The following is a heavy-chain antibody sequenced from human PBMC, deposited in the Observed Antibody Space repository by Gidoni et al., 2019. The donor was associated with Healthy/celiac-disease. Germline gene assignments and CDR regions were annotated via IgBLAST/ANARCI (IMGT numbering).Heavy chain of an antibody. CDR3: TTDRYVVVVTAIRFDY. Sequence: EVQLVESGGGVVKRGGSLRLPCAASGFTFSNAWMGGVRQATGKGLEWVGRINSETECETTDYAAPVKGRFTISREDSKNTLYLQMNSLKTEDTAVYFCTTDRYVVVVTAIRFDYWGQGTLVTVSS. CDR2: INSETECETT. CDR1: GFTFSNAW. J-gene: IGHJ4*02. D-gene: IGHD2-21*02. V-gene: IGHV3-15*01.